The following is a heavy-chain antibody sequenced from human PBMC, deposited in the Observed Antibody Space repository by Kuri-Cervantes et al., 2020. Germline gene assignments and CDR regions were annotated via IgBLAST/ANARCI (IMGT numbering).Heavy chain of an antibody. Sequence: LRLSCTVSGGSISSYYWSWIRQPPGKGLEWIGSIYYSGSTYYNPSLKSRVTISVDTSKNQFSLKLSSVTAADTAVYYCARRPPESAFDYWGQGTLVTVSS. CDR3: ARRPPESAFDY. J-gene: IGHJ4*02. CDR1: GGSISSYY. V-gene: IGHV4-59*12. CDR2: IYYSGST.